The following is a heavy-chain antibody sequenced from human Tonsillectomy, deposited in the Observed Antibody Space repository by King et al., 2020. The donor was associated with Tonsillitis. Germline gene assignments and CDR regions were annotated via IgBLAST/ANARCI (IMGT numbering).Heavy chain of an antibody. V-gene: IGHV3-49*03. CDR2: IRSKAYGGTA. D-gene: IGHD4-17*01. J-gene: IGHJ4*02. Sequence: VQLVESGGGLVQPGRSLRLSCSASGFTFGDYIMSWFRQAPGKGLEWVGFIRSKAYGGTAEYAASVKGRFTFSRDDSKSIAYLQMNSLKTEDTAVYYCTSRINDYGDEGGRGGFDSWGQGTLVTVSS. CDR1: GFTFGDYI. CDR3: TSRINDYGDEGGRGGFDS.